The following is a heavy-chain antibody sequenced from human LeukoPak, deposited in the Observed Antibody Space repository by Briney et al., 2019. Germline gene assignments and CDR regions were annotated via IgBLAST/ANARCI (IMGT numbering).Heavy chain of an antibody. D-gene: IGHD6-13*01. CDR3: ARGLTSSIAAAGTEDY. CDR1: GFTFSSYS. CDR2: ISSSSSTI. Sequence: TGGSLRLSCAASGFTFSSYSMNWVRQAPGKGLEWVSHISSSSSTIYYADSVKGRFTISRDNAKNSLYLQMNSLRAEDTAVYYCARGLTSSIAAAGTEDYWGQGTLVTVSS. J-gene: IGHJ4*02. V-gene: IGHV3-48*04.